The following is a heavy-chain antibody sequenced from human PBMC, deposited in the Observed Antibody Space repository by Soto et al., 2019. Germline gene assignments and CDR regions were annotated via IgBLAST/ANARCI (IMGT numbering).Heavy chain of an antibody. Sequence: GGSLRLSCAASGFTFSSYSMNWVRQAPGKGLEWVSYISSSSSTIYYADSVKGRFTISRDNAKNSLYLQMNSLRAEDTAVYYCARPQGEREVQKEPRAFDIWGQGTMVTVSS. CDR1: GFTFSSYS. J-gene: IGHJ3*02. CDR3: ARPQGEREVQKEPRAFDI. V-gene: IGHV3-48*04. D-gene: IGHD1-1*01. CDR2: ISSSSSTI.